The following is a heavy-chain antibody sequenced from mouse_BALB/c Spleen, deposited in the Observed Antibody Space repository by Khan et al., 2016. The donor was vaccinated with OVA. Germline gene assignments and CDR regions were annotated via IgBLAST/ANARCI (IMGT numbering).Heavy chain of an antibody. Sequence: VQLKQSGPELVKPGASVKISCKASGYSFTGYFMNWVMQSHGKSLEWIGRINPHIGETFYNQKFKGKATLTVDESSSTAYMELRSLASEDSAVYYCARIDRSDFDYWGQGTTVTVSS. CDR3: ARIDRSDFDY. CDR1: GYSFTGYF. D-gene: IGHD1-1*01. V-gene: IGHV1-20*02. CDR2: INPHIGET. J-gene: IGHJ2*01.